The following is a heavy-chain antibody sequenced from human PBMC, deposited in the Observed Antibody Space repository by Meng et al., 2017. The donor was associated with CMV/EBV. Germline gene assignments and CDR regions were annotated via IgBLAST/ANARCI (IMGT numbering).Heavy chain of an antibody. V-gene: IGHV3-33*06. J-gene: IGHJ3*02. CDR3: SKDMKYYDFWSGYPDAFDI. CDR1: GFTFSSYC. CDR2: IWYDGSNK. D-gene: IGHD3-3*01. Sequence: GESLKISCAASGFTFSSYCMHWVRQAPGKGLEWVAVIWYDGSNKYYADSVKGRFTISRDYSNNTLYLQMNSLRAEDTAVYYCSKDMKYYDFWSGYPDAFDIWGQGTMVTVSS.